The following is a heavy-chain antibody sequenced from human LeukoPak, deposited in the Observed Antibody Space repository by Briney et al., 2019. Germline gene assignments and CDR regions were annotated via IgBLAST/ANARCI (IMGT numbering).Heavy chain of an antibody. CDR3: TTAGEQWLFY. CDR1: GFTFNNAW. J-gene: IGHJ4*02. CDR2: IKSKTDGGTT. Sequence: GGSLRLSCAASGFTFNNAWMSWVRQAPGKGLEWVGRIKSKTDGGTTDYAAPVKGRFTISRDDSKNMVCLQMNSLKTEDTAMYYCTTAGEQWLFYWGQGTLVTVSS. V-gene: IGHV3-15*01. D-gene: IGHD6-19*01.